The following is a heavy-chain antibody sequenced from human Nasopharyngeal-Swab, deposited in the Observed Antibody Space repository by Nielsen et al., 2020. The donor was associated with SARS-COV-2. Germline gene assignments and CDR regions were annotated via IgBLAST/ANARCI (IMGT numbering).Heavy chain of an antibody. D-gene: IGHD3-3*01. V-gene: IGHV3-21*01. CDR2: ISSSSSYI. J-gene: IGHJ6*02. CDR1: GFTFNNYH. CDR3: ARDGLDYDFWSAYFMDV. Sequence: GEALKISCAASGFTFNNYHFNWVRQAPGQGLEWVSSISSSSSYIYYADSVKGRFTISRDNAKNSLYLQMNSLRAEDTAVYYCARDGLDYDFWSAYFMDVWGQGTTGTVSS.